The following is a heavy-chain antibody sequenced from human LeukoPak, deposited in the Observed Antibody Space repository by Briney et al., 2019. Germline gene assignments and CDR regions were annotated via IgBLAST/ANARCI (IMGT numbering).Heavy chain of an antibody. Sequence: PSETLSLTCAVYGGSFSGYYWSWIRQPPGKGLEWIGEINHSGSTNYNPSLKSRVTISVDTSKNQFSLKLSSVTAADTAVYYCARGRYNWNYSGYNWFDPWGQGTLVTVSS. CDR3: ARGRYNWNYSGYNWFDP. V-gene: IGHV4-34*01. J-gene: IGHJ5*02. CDR1: GGSFSGYY. D-gene: IGHD1-7*01. CDR2: INHSGST.